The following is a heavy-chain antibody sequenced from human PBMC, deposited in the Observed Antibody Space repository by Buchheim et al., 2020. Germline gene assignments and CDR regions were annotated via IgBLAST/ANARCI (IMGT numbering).Heavy chain of an antibody. CDR1: GFTFSSYS. CDR2: ISSSSSYI. V-gene: IGHV3-21*01. D-gene: IGHD3-3*01. J-gene: IGHJ6*02. CDR3: ARAHDFWSGYYKNSHYYGMDV. Sequence: EVQLVESGGGLVKPGGSLRLSCTASGFTFSSYSMNWVRQAPGKGLEWVSSISSSSSYIYYADSVKGRFTISRDNAKNSLYLQMNSLRAEDTAVYYCARAHDFWSGYYKNSHYYGMDVWGQGTT.